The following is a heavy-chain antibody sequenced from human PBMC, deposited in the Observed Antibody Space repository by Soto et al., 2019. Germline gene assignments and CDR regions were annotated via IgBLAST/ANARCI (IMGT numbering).Heavy chain of an antibody. Sequence: SETLSLTCTVSGGSISSSSYYWGWIRQPPGKGLEWIGSIYYSGSTYYNPSLKSRVTISVDTSKNQFSLKLSSVTAADTAVYYCAGLDFNYYDRGWEAFDIWGQGTMVTVSS. V-gene: IGHV4-39*01. D-gene: IGHD3-22*01. CDR2: IYYSGST. CDR1: GGSISSSSYY. J-gene: IGHJ3*02. CDR3: AGLDFNYYDRGWEAFDI.